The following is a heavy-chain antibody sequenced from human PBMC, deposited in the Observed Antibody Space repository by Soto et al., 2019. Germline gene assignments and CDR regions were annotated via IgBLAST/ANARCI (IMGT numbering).Heavy chain of an antibody. Sequence: GGSLRLSCSSSVFTFNTYWMTWVRHAPGKWLEWVANIKQDGSEEYYVDSVKGRFTISRDNAKNSLYLQMRSLRVGDTAEYYCARGPFSLPAWGEGTSVNVSS. V-gene: IGHV3-7*03. CDR2: IKQDGSEE. CDR3: ARGPFSLPA. CDR1: VFTFNTYW. J-gene: IGHJ5*02.